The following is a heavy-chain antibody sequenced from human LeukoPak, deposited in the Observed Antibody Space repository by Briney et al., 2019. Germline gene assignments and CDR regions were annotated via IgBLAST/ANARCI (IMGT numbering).Heavy chain of an antibody. CDR2: IKSKTDGGTT. CDR3: TTEISGDSYTYFDY. V-gene: IGHV3-15*01. J-gene: IGHJ4*02. D-gene: IGHD2-21*02. CDR1: GFTFGDYA. Sequence: TGGSLRLSCTASGFTFGDYAMSWFRQAPGKGLEWVGRIKSKTDGGTTDYAAPVKGRFTISRDDSKNTLYLQMNSLKTEDTAVYYCTTEISGDSYTYFDYWGQGTLVTVSS.